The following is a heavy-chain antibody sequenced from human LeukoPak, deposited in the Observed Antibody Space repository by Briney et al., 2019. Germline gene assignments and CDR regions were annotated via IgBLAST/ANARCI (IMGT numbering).Heavy chain of an antibody. CDR3: ARGIPVAGTEWFDP. Sequence: PGGSLRLSCAASGFTFSSYSMHWARQAPGRGLEWVSSISSSSSYIYYADSVKGRFTISRDNAKNSLYLQMNSLRAEDTAVYYCARGIPVAGTEWFDPWGQGTLVTVSS. J-gene: IGHJ5*02. D-gene: IGHD6-19*01. V-gene: IGHV3-21*01. CDR2: ISSSSSYI. CDR1: GFTFSSYS.